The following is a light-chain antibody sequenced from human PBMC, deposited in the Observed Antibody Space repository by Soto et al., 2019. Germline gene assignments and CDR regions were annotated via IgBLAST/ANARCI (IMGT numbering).Light chain of an antibody. CDR2: GAS. J-gene: IGKJ2*01. CDR3: QSGMYT. CDR1: QSVSSSY. V-gene: IGKV3-20*01. Sequence: EIVLTQSPGTLSLSPGERATLSCRASQSVSSSYVAWYQQKPGQAPRLLIYGASSRATGIPDRFSGSGSGTDFTLTISRLEPEEFAVYYCQSGMYTFGQGTKLEIK.